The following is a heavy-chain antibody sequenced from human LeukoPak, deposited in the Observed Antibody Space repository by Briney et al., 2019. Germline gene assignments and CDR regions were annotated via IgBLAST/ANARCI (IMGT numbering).Heavy chain of an antibody. CDR3: ARGTPALRYCSSTSCPYARGWFDP. CDR1: GGSFSGYY. D-gene: IGHD2-2*01. J-gene: IGHJ5*02. V-gene: IGHV4-34*01. CDR2: INHSGST. Sequence: SETLSLTCAVYGGSFSGYYWSWIRQPPGKGLEWIGEINHSGSTNYNPSLKSRVPISVDTSKNQFPLKLSSVTAADTAVYYCARGTPALRYCSSTSCPYARGWFDPWGQGTLVTVSS.